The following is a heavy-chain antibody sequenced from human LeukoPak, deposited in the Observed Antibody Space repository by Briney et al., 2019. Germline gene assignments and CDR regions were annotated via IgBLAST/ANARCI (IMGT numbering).Heavy chain of an antibody. CDR1: GFTFSNAW. CDR2: IRSKTDGGSI. J-gene: IGHJ4*02. V-gene: IGHV3-15*01. CDR3: TTGRVL. Sequence: GGSLRLSCAGSGFTFSNAWMSWVRQAPGKGLEWAGRIRSKTDGGSIEYGAPVKGRFTISRDDSNNTLDLQMNSLTTEDTAVYYCTTGRVLWGQGTLVTVSS.